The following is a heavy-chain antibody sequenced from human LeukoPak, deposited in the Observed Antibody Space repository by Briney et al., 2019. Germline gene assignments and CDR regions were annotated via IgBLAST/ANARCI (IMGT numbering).Heavy chain of an antibody. D-gene: IGHD3-22*01. CDR2: ISTGGSTM. Sequence: GPLRLSCAVSGFTFSSYEMNWVRQAPGKGLEWVSYISTGGSTMYYADSVRGRFTISRDNAKNSLYLQMNSLRPEDTAVYYCARGYYDSSGYYNGAYWGQGTLVTVSS. CDR1: GFTFSSYE. J-gene: IGHJ4*02. CDR3: ARGYYDSSGYYNGAY. V-gene: IGHV3-48*03.